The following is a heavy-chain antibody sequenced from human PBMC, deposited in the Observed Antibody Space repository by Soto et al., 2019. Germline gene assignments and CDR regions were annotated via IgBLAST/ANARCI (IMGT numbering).Heavy chain of an antibody. J-gene: IGHJ4*02. CDR2: IYPGDSDT. D-gene: IGHD2-21*02. V-gene: IGHV5-51*01. CDR1: GYSFTSYW. Sequence: PGESLKISCKGSGYSFTSYWIGWVRQMPGKGLEWMGIIYPGDSDTRYSPSFQGQVTISADKSISTAYLQWSSLKASDTAMYYCARTTVVTPDPGVWFDYWGQGTLVTVSS. CDR3: ARTTVVTPDPGVWFDY.